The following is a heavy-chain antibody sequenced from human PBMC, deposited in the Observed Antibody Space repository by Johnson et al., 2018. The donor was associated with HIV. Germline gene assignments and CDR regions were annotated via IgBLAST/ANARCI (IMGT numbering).Heavy chain of an antibody. V-gene: IGHV3-11*04. CDR3: ARASYYYGSADI. D-gene: IGHD3-10*01. CDR2: ISGSGTNI. CDR1: GFSFSDYY. J-gene: IGHJ3*02. Sequence: QVQLVESGGGLVKPGWSLRLSCAASGFSFSDYYMSWIRQAPGKGLEWVSYISGSGTNIYYADSVKGRFTISRDNAKKSLFLQMNSLRAEDTAVYYCARASYYYGSADIWGQGTMVTVSS.